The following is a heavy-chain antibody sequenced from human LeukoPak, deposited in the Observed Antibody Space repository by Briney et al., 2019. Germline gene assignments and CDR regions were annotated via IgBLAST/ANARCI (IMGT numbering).Heavy chain of an antibody. J-gene: IGHJ4*02. Sequence: GGSLRLSCAASGFTFNNAWMSWVRQAPGKGLEWVGRIKSKTDGGTTDYAAPVKGRFTISRDDSKNTLYLQMNSLKTEDTAVYYCAKDAHRDSGSYLCCFDYWGQGTLVTVSS. CDR1: GFTFNNAW. D-gene: IGHD1-26*01. CDR3: AKDAHRDSGSYLCCFDY. CDR2: IKSKTDGGTT. V-gene: IGHV3-15*01.